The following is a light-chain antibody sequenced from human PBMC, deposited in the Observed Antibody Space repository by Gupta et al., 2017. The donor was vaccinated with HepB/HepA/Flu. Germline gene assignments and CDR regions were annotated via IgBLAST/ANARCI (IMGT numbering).Light chain of an antibody. CDR3: NSRDSSGNLVV. J-gene: IGLJ2*01. V-gene: IGLV3-19*01. CDR2: GKN. Sequence: SSELTQDPAVSVALGQTVRITCQGDSRRSYYASWYQQKPGQAPVLVIYGKNNRPAGLPDRFSGSSSGNTASLTITGAQAEDEADYYCNSRDSSGNLVVFGGGTKLTVL. CDR1: SRRSYY.